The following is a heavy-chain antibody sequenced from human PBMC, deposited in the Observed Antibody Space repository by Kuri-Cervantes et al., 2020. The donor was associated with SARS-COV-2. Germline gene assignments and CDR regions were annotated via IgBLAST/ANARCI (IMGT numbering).Heavy chain of an antibody. Sequence: ASVKVSCKASGYTFTDYSMHWVRQAPGQGLEWMGWISAYNGNTNYAQKLQGRVTMTTDTSTSTAYMELRSLRSDDTAVYYCARRSRGARWFDPWGQGTLVTVSS. CDR3: ARRSRGARWFDP. CDR1: GYTFTDYS. V-gene: IGHV1-18*04. D-gene: IGHD3-16*01. CDR2: ISAYNGNT. J-gene: IGHJ5*02.